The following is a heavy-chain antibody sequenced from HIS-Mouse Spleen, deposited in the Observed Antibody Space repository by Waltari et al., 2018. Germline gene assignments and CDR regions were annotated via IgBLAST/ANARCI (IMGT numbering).Heavy chain of an antibody. J-gene: IGHJ2*01. Sequence: QLQLQESGPGLVKPSETLSLPGTVSGGSISSSRYYWGGIRQPPGKGLEWIGSIYYSGSTYYTPSLKSRVTISVDTSKNQFSLKLSSVTAADTAVYYCAREIPYSSSWYDWYFDLWGRGTLVTVSS. D-gene: IGHD6-13*01. CDR1: GGSISSSRYY. CDR3: AREIPYSSSWYDWYFDL. V-gene: IGHV4-39*07. CDR2: IYYSGST.